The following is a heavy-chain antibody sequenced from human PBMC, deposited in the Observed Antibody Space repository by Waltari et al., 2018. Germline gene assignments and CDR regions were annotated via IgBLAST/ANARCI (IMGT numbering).Heavy chain of an antibody. V-gene: IGHV3-33*01. CDR2: IWYDGSNK. J-gene: IGHJ4*02. CDR1: GFTFSSYG. D-gene: IGHD2-2*01. CDR3: ARASYCSSTSCYAAFDY. Sequence: QVQLVESGGGVVQPGRSLRPSCAASGFTFSSYGMHWVRQAPGKGLEWVAVIWYDGSNKYYADSVKGRFTISRDNSKNTLYLQMNSLRAEDTAVYYCARASYCSSTSCYAAFDYWGQGTLVTVSS.